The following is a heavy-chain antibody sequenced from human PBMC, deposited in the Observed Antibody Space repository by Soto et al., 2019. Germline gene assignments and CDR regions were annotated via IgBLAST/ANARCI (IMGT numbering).Heavy chain of an antibody. D-gene: IGHD6-13*01. CDR1: GYTFTDYY. CDR2: INPNNGGT. V-gene: IGHV1-2*02. J-gene: IGHJ5*02. Sequence: GASVKVSCNASGYTFTDYYIHWVRQAPGQGLEWMGWINPNNGGTNYAQRFQGRVTMTRDTSISTAFMELSSLRSDDTAVYFCARGGSSSYYNRTNRFDPRGQGALVTVSS. CDR3: ARGGSSSYYNRTNRFDP.